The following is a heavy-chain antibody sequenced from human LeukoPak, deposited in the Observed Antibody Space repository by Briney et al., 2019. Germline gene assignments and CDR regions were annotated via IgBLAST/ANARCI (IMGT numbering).Heavy chain of an antibody. CDR2: MNPNSGNT. V-gene: IGHV1-8*03. Sequence: GASVKVSFKASGYTFTSYDINWVRQATGQGGERMGWMNPNSGNTGYAQKFQGRVTITSNTSISTAYMELSSLRSEDTAVYYCARGGGHSSSSFDPWGQGTLVTVSS. CDR1: GYTFTSYD. CDR3: ARGGGHSSSSFDP. J-gene: IGHJ5*02. D-gene: IGHD6-6*01.